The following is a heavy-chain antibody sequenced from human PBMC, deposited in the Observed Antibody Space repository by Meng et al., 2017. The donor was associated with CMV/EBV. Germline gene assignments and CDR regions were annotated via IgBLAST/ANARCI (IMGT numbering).Heavy chain of an antibody. Sequence: GESLKISCAASGFTFSSYWMSWVRQAPGKGLEWAANIKQDGSEKYYVDSVKGRFTISRDNTKNSLYLQMNSLRAEDTAVYYCARESSVFGGLSGWGQGTLVTVSS. CDR1: GFTFSSYW. D-gene: IGHD6-25*01. CDR2: IKQDGSEK. CDR3: ARESSVFGGLSG. J-gene: IGHJ4*02. V-gene: IGHV3-7*01.